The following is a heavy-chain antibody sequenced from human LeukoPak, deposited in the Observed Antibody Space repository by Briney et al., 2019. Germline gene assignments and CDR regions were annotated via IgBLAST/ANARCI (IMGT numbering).Heavy chain of an antibody. V-gene: IGHV3-9*01. CDR2: ISWNSGSI. CDR3: AKEIQNVRGVIIGSPFDL. J-gene: IGHJ2*01. D-gene: IGHD3-10*01. CDR1: GFTFDDYA. Sequence: PGGSLKLSCAASGFTFDDYAMHWVRQAPGKGLEWVSGISWNSGSIGYADSVKGRFTISRDNAKNSLYLQMNSLRAEDTALYYCAKEIQNVRGVIIGSPFDLWGRGTLVTVSS.